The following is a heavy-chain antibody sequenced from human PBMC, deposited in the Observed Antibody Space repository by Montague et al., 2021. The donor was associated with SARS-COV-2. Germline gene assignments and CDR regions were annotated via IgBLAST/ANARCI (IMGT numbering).Heavy chain of an antibody. CDR2: MNNSGSS. V-gene: IGHV4-34*01. J-gene: IGHJ6*02. CDR1: GXSISDNY. Sequence: SETLSLTCAVSGXSISDNYWSWIRKRQGPGMEWKGKMNNSGSSSYNSTLTSRVTISVDMSTNQISLRLTSVTVAATAVYYCSRVRQGNYFHYYGVDVWGQGTTVAASS. D-gene: IGHD1-1*01. CDR3: SRVRQGNYFHYYGVDV.